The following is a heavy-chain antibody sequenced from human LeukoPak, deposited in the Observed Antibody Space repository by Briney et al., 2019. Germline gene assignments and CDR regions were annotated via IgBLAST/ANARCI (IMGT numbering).Heavy chain of an antibody. V-gene: IGHV1-46*01. J-gene: IGHJ4*02. Sequence: ASVKVSCKASGYTFTSYYMHWVRQAPGQGLEWMGIINPSGGSASYAQKFQGRVTMTRDTSTSTVYMELSSLRSEDTAVYYCARPLRLRYCSSTSCYEPPGYWGQGTLVTVSS. D-gene: IGHD2-2*01. CDR1: GYTFTSYY. CDR2: INPSGGSA. CDR3: ARPLRLRYCSSTSCYEPPGY.